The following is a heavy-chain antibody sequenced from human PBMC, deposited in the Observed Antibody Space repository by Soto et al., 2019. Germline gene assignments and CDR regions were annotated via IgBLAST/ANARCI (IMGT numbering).Heavy chain of an antibody. CDR2: IYYSGST. D-gene: IGHD6-19*01. V-gene: IGHV4-59*01. CDR3: VRDEPIAVAGARGGYYYYGMDV. CDR1: GGSISSYY. J-gene: IGHJ6*02. Sequence: QVQLQESGPGLVKPSETLSLTCTVSGGSISSYYWSWIRQPPGKGLEWIGYIYYSGSTNYNPSLKSRVTISVDTSKNQFSLKLSSVTAADTAVYYCVRDEPIAVAGARGGYYYYGMDVWGQGTTVTVSS.